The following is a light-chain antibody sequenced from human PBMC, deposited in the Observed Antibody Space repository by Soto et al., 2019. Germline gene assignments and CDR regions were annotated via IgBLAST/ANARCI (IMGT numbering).Light chain of an antibody. J-gene: IGLJ1*01. CDR2: DDN. CDR1: SSNIGGNS. Sequence: SVLTQPPSVSAAPGQKVTISPSGSSSNIGGNSVPWYQQLPRTAPKLLIYDDNRRPSGTPDRFTGSKSGTTATLGITGFQTGDEAVYYWRSWESRLSAYVFVTGTKVTVL. V-gene: IGLV1-51*01. CDR3: RSWESRLSAYV.